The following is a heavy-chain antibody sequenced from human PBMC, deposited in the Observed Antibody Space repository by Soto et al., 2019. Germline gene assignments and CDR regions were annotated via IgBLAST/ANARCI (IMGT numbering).Heavy chain of an antibody. V-gene: IGHV3-33*01. CDR1: GFTFSSYG. D-gene: IGHD4-17*01. Sequence: QVQLVESGGGVVQPGRSLRLSCAASGFTFSSYGMHWVRQAPGKGLEWVAVIWYDGSNKYYADSVKGRFTISRDNSKNTLYLQMNSLRAEDTAVYYCARVDGDYGVYYYYGMDVWGQGTTVTVSS. CDR2: IWYDGSNK. CDR3: ARVDGDYGVYYYYGMDV. J-gene: IGHJ6*02.